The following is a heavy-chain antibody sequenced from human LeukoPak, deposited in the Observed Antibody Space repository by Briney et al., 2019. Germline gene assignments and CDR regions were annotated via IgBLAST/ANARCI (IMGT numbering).Heavy chain of an antibody. CDR3: ARGSPRPDY. CDR1: GGSISSNY. Sequence: PSGTLSLTCTVSGGSISSNYWSWIRQPPGRGLEWIGYIHYSGTTHYNPSLESRVTISVDPSNNQFSLRLTSVTAADTAMYYCARGSPRPDYWGQGTLVTVSS. CDR2: IHYSGTT. V-gene: IGHV4-59*01. J-gene: IGHJ4*02.